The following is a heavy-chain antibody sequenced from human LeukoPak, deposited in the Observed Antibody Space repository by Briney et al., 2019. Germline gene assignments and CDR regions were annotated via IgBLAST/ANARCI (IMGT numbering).Heavy chain of an antibody. J-gene: IGHJ4*02. Sequence: GSLRLSCAASGFTVSSNYMSWVRQAPGKGLEWVSVIYSGGSTYYADSVKGRFTISRDNAKNSLYLQMNNLRAEDTAVYYCARPKGVRGFPLDYWGQGTLVTVSP. V-gene: IGHV3-53*01. CDR3: ARPKGVRGFPLDY. CDR2: IYSGGST. CDR1: GFTVSSNY. D-gene: IGHD3-10*01.